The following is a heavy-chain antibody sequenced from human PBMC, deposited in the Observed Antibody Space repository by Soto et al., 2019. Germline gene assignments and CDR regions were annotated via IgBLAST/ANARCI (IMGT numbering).Heavy chain of an antibody. Sequence: AESLRLSCAASGFTFSSYGMHWVRQAPAEGLQWVAVILYDGSNKYYAPSVKGRFTISRDNSKNTLYLQMNTLTAEDTAVYYCAKDTDCDFEFWSGHSSPMDVWGKGPTVTV. J-gene: IGHJ6*04. V-gene: IGHV3-30*18. CDR2: ILYDGSNK. CDR3: AKDTDCDFEFWSGHSSPMDV. CDR1: GFTFSSYG. D-gene: IGHD3-3*01.